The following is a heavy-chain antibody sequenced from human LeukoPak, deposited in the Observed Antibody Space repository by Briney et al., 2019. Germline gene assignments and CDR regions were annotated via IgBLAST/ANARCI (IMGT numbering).Heavy chain of an antibody. V-gene: IGHV4-39*01. CDR2: IYYSGST. D-gene: IGHD3-22*01. CDR3: ARGPYSYDSSGAFDI. Sequence: SETLSLTCTVSGGSISSSSYYWGWIRQPPGKGLEWIGSIYYSGSTYYNPSLKSRVTISVDTSKNQLSLKLSSVTAADTAVYFCARGPYSYDSSGAFDIWGQGTMVTVSS. CDR1: GGSISSSSYY. J-gene: IGHJ3*02.